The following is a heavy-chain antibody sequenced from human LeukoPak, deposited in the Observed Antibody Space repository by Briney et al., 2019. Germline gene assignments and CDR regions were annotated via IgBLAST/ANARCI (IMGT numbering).Heavy chain of an antibody. CDR1: GGTFSSYA. CDR2: IIPILGIA. J-gene: IGHJ6*02. Sequence: SAKVSCKASGGTFSSYAISRVRQAPGQGLEWMGRIIPILGIANYAQKFQGRVTITADKSTSTAYMELSSLRSEDTAVYYCAAHTKGPYYYGMDVWGQGTTVTVSS. V-gene: IGHV1-69*04. CDR3: AAHTKGPYYYGMDV.